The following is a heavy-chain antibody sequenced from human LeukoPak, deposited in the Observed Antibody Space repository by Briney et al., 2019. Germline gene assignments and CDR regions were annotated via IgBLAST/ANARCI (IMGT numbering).Heavy chain of an antibody. V-gene: IGHV3-11*04. J-gene: IGHJ6*02. CDR3: ARDGTIQSYDILTGYYPYYYYYYGMDV. D-gene: IGHD3-9*01. CDR2: ISSSGSTI. CDR1: GFTFSDYY. Sequence: GGSLRLSCAASGFTFSDYYMSWIRQAPGKGLEWVSYISSSGSTIYYADSVKGRFTISRDNAKNSLYLQMNSLRAEDTAVYYCARDGTIQSYDILTGYYPYYYYYYGMDVWGQGTTVTVSS.